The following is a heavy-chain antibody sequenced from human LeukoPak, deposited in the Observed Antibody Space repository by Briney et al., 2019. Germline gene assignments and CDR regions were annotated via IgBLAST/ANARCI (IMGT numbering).Heavy chain of an antibody. D-gene: IGHD3-22*01. CDR1: GYTFTGYY. J-gene: IGHJ4*02. Sequence: GASVKVSCKASGYTFTGYYMHWVRQAPGQGLEWMGWINPNSGGTNYAQKFQGRVTMTRDTSISTAYMELSRLRSDDTAVYYCARDWGTYYYDSSGYPFDYWGQGTLVTVSS. CDR2: INPNSGGT. CDR3: ARDWGTYYYDSSGYPFDY. V-gene: IGHV1-2*02.